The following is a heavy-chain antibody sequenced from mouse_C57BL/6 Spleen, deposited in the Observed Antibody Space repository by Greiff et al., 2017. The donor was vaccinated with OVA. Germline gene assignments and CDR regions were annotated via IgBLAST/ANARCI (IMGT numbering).Heavy chain of an antibody. V-gene: IGHV6-3*01. CDR2: IRLKSDNYAT. J-gene: IGHJ2*01. CDR3: TGGDDYEEYFDY. CDR1: GFTFSNYW. D-gene: IGHD2-4*01. Sequence: EVKVVESGGGLVQPGGSMKLSCVASGFTFSNYWMNWVRQSPEKGLEWVAQIRLKSDNYATHYAESVKGRFTISRDDSKSSVYLQMNNLRAEDTGIYYCTGGDDYEEYFDYWGQGTTLTVSS.